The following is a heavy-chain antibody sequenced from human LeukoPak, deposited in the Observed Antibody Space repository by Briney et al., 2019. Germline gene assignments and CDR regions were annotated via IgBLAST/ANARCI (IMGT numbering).Heavy chain of an antibody. D-gene: IGHD1-26*01. CDR3: TTGEAAAPHDGS. J-gene: IGHJ4*02. V-gene: IGHV3-15*05. CDR2: IKKRRDGGTR. CDR1: GFTFSDAW. Sequence: PGGSLRLSCAASGFTFSDAWMSWVRQAPGKGLEWVGRIKKRRDGGTRDYAAPVKGRFTISTDDSENRLYLQMDSLQTEDTAVYYCTTGEAAAPHDGSWGQGTLVTVSS.